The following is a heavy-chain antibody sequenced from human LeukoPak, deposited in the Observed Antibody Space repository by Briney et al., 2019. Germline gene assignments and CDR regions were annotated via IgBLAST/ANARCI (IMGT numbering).Heavy chain of an antibody. Sequence: ASVKVSCKASGYTFTNYAISWVRQAPGQGLEWMEWISTYIGNTNYARKLQGRVTMTTDTSTSTSYMELRNLRSDDTAVYYCARGGSGSQAFDYWGQGTLVTVSS. CDR1: GYTFTNYA. J-gene: IGHJ4*02. CDR2: ISTYIGNT. CDR3: ARGGSGSQAFDY. D-gene: IGHD3-10*01. V-gene: IGHV1-18*01.